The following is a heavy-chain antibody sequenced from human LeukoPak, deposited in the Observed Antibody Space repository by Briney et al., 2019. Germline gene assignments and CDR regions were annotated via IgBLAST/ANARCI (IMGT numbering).Heavy chain of an antibody. CDR2: INPNSGGT. D-gene: IGHD3-10*01. J-gene: IGHJ6*02. CDR3: ARDLVDITMVRGVIDYYYYYGMDV. V-gene: IGHV1-2*02. CDR1: GYTFTGYY. Sequence: ASVKVSCKASGYTFTGYYMHWVRQAPGQGLEWMGWINPNSGGTNYAQKFQGRVTMTRDTSTSTVYMELSSLRSEDTAVYYCARDLVDITMVRGVIDYYYYYGMDVWGQGTTVTVSS.